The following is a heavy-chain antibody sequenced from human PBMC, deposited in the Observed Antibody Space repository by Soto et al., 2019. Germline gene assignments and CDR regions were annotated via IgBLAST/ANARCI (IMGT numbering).Heavy chain of an antibody. V-gene: IGHV3-53*02. Sequence: EVQLVETGGGLIQPGGSLRLSCEVTGFTVSSNYMSWVRQAPGKGLEWVSVIYSGGTTYSADSVKGRFTISRDDSKNTLYLQMNSLRAEDTAVYYCARAWWSSSRWFDPWGQGTLVTVPS. J-gene: IGHJ5*02. CDR3: ARAWWSSSRWFDP. CDR1: GFTVSSNY. D-gene: IGHD6-6*01. CDR2: IYSGGTT.